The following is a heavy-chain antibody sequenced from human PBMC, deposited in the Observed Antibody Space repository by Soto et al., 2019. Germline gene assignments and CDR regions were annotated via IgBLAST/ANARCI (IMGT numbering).Heavy chain of an antibody. CDR3: ATGFYSSSIDH. CDR1: GFPFATYG. CDR2: TWYDGSEN. J-gene: IGHJ4*02. D-gene: IGHD3-22*01. Sequence: QVQLVESGGGVVLPGTSLRLSCAASGFPFATYGMHWVRQPPGKGLQWVAVTWYDGSENFYGDSVKGRFTISRDSSKNTLNLQLDSLTAEDTAVYYCATGFYSSSIDHWGQGTLVTVTS. V-gene: IGHV3-33*01.